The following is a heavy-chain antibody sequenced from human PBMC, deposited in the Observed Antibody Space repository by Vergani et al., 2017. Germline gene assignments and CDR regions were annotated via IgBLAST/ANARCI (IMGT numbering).Heavy chain of an antibody. V-gene: IGHV4-59*01. J-gene: IGHJ4*02. CDR1: GGSISSYY. CDR2: IYYSGST. Sequence: QVQLQESGPGLVKPSETLSLTCTVSGGSISSYYWSWIRQPPGKGLEWIGYIYYSGSTNYNPSLKSRVTISVDTSKNQCSLKLSSVTAADTAVYYCARRYYDSSGPFDYWGQGTLVTVSS. CDR3: ARRYYDSSGPFDY. D-gene: IGHD3-22*01.